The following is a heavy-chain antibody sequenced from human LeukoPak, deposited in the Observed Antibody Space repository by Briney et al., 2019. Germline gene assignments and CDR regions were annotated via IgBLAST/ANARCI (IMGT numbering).Heavy chain of an antibody. V-gene: IGHV3-74*01. D-gene: IGHD3-9*01. CDR3: ARDHYDILTGYSHDFDY. J-gene: IGHJ4*02. CDR1: GFTFSNYW. CDR2: INSDGSST. Sequence: GGSLRLSCAASGFTFSNYWMHWVRQAPGKGLVWVSRINSDGSSTSYADSVKGRFTISRDNAKNTLYLQMNSLRAEDTAVYYCARDHYDILTGYSHDFDYWGQGTLVTVSS.